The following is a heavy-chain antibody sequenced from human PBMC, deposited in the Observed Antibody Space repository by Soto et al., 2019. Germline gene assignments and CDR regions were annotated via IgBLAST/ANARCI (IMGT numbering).Heavy chain of an antibody. Sequence: EVQLVESGGGLVKPGESLRLSWVVSGFTFSTAWMTWVRQAQGKGLEWVGRIKSRADGETTEYAAPVKGRFYIFRDDSQNTLYLQMNSLETDDTAVYYCTRVHCGAGCFGLNWFDPWGQGTLVTVSS. J-gene: IGHJ5*02. CDR2: IKSRADGETT. CDR1: GFTFSTAW. CDR3: TRVHCGAGCFGLNWFDP. D-gene: IGHD1-1*01. V-gene: IGHV3-15*01.